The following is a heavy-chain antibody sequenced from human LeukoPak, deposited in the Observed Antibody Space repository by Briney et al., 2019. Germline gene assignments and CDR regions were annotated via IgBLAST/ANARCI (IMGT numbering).Heavy chain of an antibody. Sequence: VASVKVSCKASGYTFTGYYMHWVRQAPGQGLEWMGRINPNSGDTDYAQKFQGRVTMTRDTSISTAYVELSRLRSDDTAVYYCAREVSTTGPRYIDLWGRGALVTVSS. J-gene: IGHJ2*01. D-gene: IGHD1-1*01. CDR2: INPNSGDT. CDR3: AREVSTTGPRYIDL. CDR1: GYTFTGYY. V-gene: IGHV1-2*06.